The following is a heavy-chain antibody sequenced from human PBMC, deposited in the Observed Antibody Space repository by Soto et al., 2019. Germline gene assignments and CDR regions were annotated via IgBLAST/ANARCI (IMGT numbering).Heavy chain of an antibody. Sequence: SETLSLTCTVSGGSITDYSWVWIRQPAGKGLEWIGRIFSSGSTNYNPSLKGRITTSLDTSKNQFSLKLNSATATDTAVYFCARDQGVVVTADNWFDHWGQGILVTVSS. D-gene: IGHD2-21*02. V-gene: IGHV4-4*07. J-gene: IGHJ5*02. CDR2: IFSSGST. CDR1: GGSITDYS. CDR3: ARDQGVVVTADNWFDH.